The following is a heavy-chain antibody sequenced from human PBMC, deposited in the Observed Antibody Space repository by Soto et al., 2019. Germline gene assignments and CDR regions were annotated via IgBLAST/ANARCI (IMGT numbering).Heavy chain of an antibody. V-gene: IGHV4-39*01. CDR1: GGSISSSSYY. Sequence: QLQLQESGPGLVKPSETLSLTCTVSGGSISSSSYYWGWIRQPPGKGLEWIGSIYYSGSTYYNPSPKGRVTISVDTSKNQFSQKLSSVTAADTAVYYCASQQLVHYYYGMDVWGQGTTVTVSS. D-gene: IGHD6-13*01. CDR3: ASQQLVHYYYGMDV. CDR2: IYYSGST. J-gene: IGHJ6*02.